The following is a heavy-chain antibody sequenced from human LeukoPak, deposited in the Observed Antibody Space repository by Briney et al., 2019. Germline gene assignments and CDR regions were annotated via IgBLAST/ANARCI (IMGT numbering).Heavy chain of an antibody. Sequence: GGSLRLSCAASGFTVSSNYMSWVRQAPGKGLEGVSVISGTGGSTNHADSVKGRFTISRDNSKNTLYLQMNSLRAEDTAVYYCAKESGDDSSGYYEVFDYWGQGTLVTVSS. CDR2: ISGTGGST. CDR3: AKESGDDSSGYYEVFDY. V-gene: IGHV3-23*01. CDR1: GFTVSSNY. D-gene: IGHD3-22*01. J-gene: IGHJ4*02.